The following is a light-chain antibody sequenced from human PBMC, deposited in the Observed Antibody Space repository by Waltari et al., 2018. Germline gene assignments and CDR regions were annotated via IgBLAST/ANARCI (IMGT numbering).Light chain of an antibody. V-gene: IGKV1-12*01. CDR1: RAISRW. Sequence: DIQMTQSPSSVSASVGDRVTITCRASRAISRWLAWYQQKPGKAPKFLIYDASTLQSGVPSRFSGSGSGREFTLTITSLQPEDFSTYYCQQGNDFPLTFGGGTKVEMK. CDR3: QQGNDFPLT. CDR2: DAS. J-gene: IGKJ4*01.